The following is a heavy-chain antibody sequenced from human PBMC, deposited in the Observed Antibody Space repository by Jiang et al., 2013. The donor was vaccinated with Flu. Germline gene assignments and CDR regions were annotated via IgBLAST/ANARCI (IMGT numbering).Heavy chain of an antibody. J-gene: IGHJ4*02. CDR3: ARVSSTLKIDGYNYMVVPNYYFDY. CDR1: GGSFSGYY. Sequence: LLKPSETLSLTCAVYGGSFSGYYWSWIRQPPGKGLEWIGEINHSGSTNYNPSLKSRVTISVDTSKNQFSLKLSSVTAADTAVYYCARVSSTLKIDGYNYMVVPNYYFDYWGQG. V-gene: IGHV4-34*01. D-gene: IGHD5-24*01. CDR2: INHSGST.